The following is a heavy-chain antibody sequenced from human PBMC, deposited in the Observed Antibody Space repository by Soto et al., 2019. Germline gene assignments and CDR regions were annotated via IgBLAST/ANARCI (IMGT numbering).Heavy chain of an antibody. CDR1: GGSISSYY. CDR2: IYYSGST. CDR3: AREGYYDSSGYFDY. D-gene: IGHD3-22*01. Sequence: SETLSLTCTVSGGSISSYYWSWIRQPPGKGLEWIGYIYYSGSTNYNPSLKSRVTISVDTSKNQFSLKLSSVTAADTAVYYCAREGYYDSSGYFDYWGQGTLVTVSS. V-gene: IGHV4-59*01. J-gene: IGHJ4*02.